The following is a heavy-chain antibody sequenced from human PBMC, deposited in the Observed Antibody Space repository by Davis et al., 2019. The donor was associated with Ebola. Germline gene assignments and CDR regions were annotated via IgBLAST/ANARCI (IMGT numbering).Heavy chain of an antibody. CDR1: GGSISSSSYY. D-gene: IGHD1-26*01. V-gene: IGHV4-39*01. Sequence: MPSETLSLTCTVSGGSISSSSYYWGWLRQPPGKGLEWIGSIYYSGSTYYNPSLKSRVTISVDTSKNQFSLKLSSVTAADTAVYYCARHGEGWEFDYWGQGTLVTVSS. CDR3: ARHGEGWEFDY. J-gene: IGHJ4*02. CDR2: IYYSGST.